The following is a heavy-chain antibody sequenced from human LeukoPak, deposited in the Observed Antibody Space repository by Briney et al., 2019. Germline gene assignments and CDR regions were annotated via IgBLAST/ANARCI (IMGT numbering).Heavy chain of an antibody. D-gene: IGHD3-10*01. CDR2: MNPNSGDT. Sequence: ASVEVSCKASGYIFSSNDINWVRQAAGQGLEWMGWMNPNSGDTGYTQKFQGRVAMTRSTSITIAYMELSSLRSEDTAVYYCARGPFGSGSFPDYWGQGTLVTVSS. CDR3: ARGPFGSGSFPDY. V-gene: IGHV1-8*01. CDR1: GYIFSSND. J-gene: IGHJ4*02.